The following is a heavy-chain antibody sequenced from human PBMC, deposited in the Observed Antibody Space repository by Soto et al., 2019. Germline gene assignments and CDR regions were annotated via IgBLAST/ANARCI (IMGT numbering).Heavy chain of an antibody. Sequence: SETLSLTCTVSGGSISSYYWSWIRQPPGKGLEWIGYIYYSGSTNYNPSLKSRVTISVDTSKNQSTLKLSSVTAADTAVYYCARGRTTTVTTLAYFDYWGQGTLVTVSS. CDR3: ARGRTTTVTTLAYFDY. D-gene: IGHD4-17*01. J-gene: IGHJ4*02. CDR1: GGSISSYY. CDR2: IYYSGST. V-gene: IGHV4-59*01.